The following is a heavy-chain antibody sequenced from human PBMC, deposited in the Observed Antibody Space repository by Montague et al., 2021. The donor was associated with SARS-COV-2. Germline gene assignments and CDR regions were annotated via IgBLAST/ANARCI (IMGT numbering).Heavy chain of an antibody. CDR3: ARLRDGVVPSPILGVGPYYSYYYMDV. CDR2: INQSGSI. Sequence: SETLSLTCAVSGGSFSGFYWNWVRQPPGEGLEWIGEINQSGSINYDPSLKSRLTISADTSKNQFSLKLASVAAADTAVYYCARLRDGVVPSPILGVGPYYSYYYMDVGGRGTTVTVSS. V-gene: IGHV4-34*01. D-gene: IGHD3-10*01. J-gene: IGHJ6*03. CDR1: GGSFSGFY.